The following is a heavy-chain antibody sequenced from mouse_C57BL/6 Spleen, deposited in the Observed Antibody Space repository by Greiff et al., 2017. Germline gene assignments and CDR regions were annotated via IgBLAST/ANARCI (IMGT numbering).Heavy chain of an antibody. D-gene: IGHD2-3*01. CDR3: ARSKDGYYDTMDY. CDR2: IDPKSGGT. CDR1: GYTFTSYW. Sequence: QVQLQQPGAELVKPGASVKLSCKASGYTFTSYWMHWVKQRPGRGLEWIGRIDPKSGGTKYNEKFKSKATLTVDKPSSTAYMQLSSLTSEDSAVYYCARSKDGYYDTMDYWGQGTSVTVSA. V-gene: IGHV1-72*01. J-gene: IGHJ4*01.